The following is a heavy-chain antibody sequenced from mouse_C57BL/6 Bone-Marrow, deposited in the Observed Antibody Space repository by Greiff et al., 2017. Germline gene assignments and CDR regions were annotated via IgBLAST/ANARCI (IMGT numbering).Heavy chain of an antibody. CDR2: ISDGGSYT. J-gene: IGHJ1*03. Sequence: EVKVVESGGGLVKPGGSLKLSCAASGFSFSSYAMSWVRQTPEKRLEWVATISDGGSYTYYPDNVKGRFTISRDNAKNNLYLQMSHLKSEDTAMYYCASDGWGYFDVWGTGTTVTVSS. CDR1: GFSFSSYA. V-gene: IGHV5-4*03. CDR3: ASDGWGYFDV. D-gene: IGHD2-3*01.